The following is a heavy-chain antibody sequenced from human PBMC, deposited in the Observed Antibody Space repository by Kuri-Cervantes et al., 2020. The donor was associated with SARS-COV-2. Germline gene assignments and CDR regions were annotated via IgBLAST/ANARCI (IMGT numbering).Heavy chain of an antibody. CDR2: IYYSGGT. D-gene: IGHD6-13*01. CDR3: ARDHGSFRITAAGIDAFDI. CDR1: GGSISSYY. V-gene: IGHV4-59*01. Sequence: SETLSLTCTVSGGSISSYYWSWIRKPPGEGLEWIGYIYYSGGTNYNPSLKSRVTISVDTSKNQFSLKLSSVTAADTAVYYCARDHGSFRITAAGIDAFDIWGQGTMVTVSS. J-gene: IGHJ3*02.